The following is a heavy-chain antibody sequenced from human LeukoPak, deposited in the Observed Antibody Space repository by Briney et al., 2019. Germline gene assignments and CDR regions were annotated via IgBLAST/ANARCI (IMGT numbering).Heavy chain of an antibody. CDR1: GFTFSSYS. CDR3: ASALVAGRVDY. CDR2: VSSSSSYI. J-gene: IGHJ4*02. Sequence: GGSLRLSCAASGFTFSSYSMNWVRQAPGKGLEWVSSVSSSSSYIYYADSVKGRFTISRDNAKNSLYLQMNSLRAEDTAVYYCASALVAGRVDYWGQGTLVTVSS. D-gene: IGHD6-19*01. V-gene: IGHV3-21*01.